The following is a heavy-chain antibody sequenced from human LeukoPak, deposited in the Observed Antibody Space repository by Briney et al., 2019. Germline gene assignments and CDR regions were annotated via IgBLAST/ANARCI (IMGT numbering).Heavy chain of an antibody. V-gene: IGHV3-23*01. CDR1: GFTFSSYA. J-gene: IGHJ4*02. D-gene: IGHD2-21*02. CDR2: ISGSGGST. CDR3: AKDRNLVVTAILDY. Sequence: GGSLRLSCAASGFTFSSYAMSWVRQAPGKGLEWVSAISGSGGSTYYADSVKGRFTISRDNAKNSLYLQMNSLRAEDTALYYCAKDRNLVVTAILDYWGQGTLVTVSS.